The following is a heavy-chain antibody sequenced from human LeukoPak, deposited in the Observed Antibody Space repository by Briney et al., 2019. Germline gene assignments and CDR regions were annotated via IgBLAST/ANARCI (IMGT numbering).Heavy chain of an antibody. D-gene: IGHD1-1*01. V-gene: IGHV1-8*02. Sequence: ASVKVSCKASGYTFTSYAMNWVRQAPGQGLEWMGYMNPDSGNTGYAQNFQGRVTMTVNTSITTAYMELSSLRPEDTAVHYCARELRRDKYWGQGTLVTVSS. CDR1: GYTFTSYA. CDR2: MNPDSGNT. J-gene: IGHJ4*02. CDR3: ARELRRDKY.